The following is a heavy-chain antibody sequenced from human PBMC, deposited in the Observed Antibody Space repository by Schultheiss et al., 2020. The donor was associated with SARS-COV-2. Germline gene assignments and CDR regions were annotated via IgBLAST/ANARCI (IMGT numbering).Heavy chain of an antibody. Sequence: SETLSLTCTVSGGSISSYYWSWIRQHPGKGLEWIGYIYYSGSTYYNPSLKSRVTISVDTSKNQFSLKLSSVTAADTAVYYCAREGIAAAYGMDVWGQGTTVTVSS. J-gene: IGHJ6*02. CDR3: AREGIAAAYGMDV. CDR1: GGSISSYY. CDR2: IYYSGST. V-gene: IGHV4-59*12. D-gene: IGHD6-13*01.